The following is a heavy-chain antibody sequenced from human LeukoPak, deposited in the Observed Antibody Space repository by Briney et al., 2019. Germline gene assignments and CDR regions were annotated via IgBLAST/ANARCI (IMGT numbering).Heavy chain of an antibody. CDR3: AKGRDITMIVVVFDY. CDR1: GFTFSSYA. D-gene: IGHD3-22*01. Sequence: GGSLRLSCAASGFTFSSYAMSWVRQAPGKGLEWVSANSGSGGSTYYADSVKGRFTISRDSSKNTLYLQMNSLRAEDTAVYYCAKGRDITMIVVVFDYWGQGTLVTVSS. CDR2: NSGSGGST. V-gene: IGHV3-23*01. J-gene: IGHJ4*02.